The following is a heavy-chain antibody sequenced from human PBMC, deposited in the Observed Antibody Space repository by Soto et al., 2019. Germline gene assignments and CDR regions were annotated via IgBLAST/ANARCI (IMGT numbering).Heavy chain of an antibody. Sequence: PSETRSLTCRVSGGSINDFAYYWGWIRQAPGKGLEWIGTVYHNEHTYYNPSLKSRITIAADTAKNQFSLNLRSVTAADTAIYFCARRERYYGSPGWFDPWGQGTLVT. V-gene: IGHV4-39*01. CDR2: VYHNEHT. J-gene: IGHJ5*02. D-gene: IGHD3-16*01. CDR3: ARRERYYGSPGWFDP. CDR1: GGSINDFAYY.